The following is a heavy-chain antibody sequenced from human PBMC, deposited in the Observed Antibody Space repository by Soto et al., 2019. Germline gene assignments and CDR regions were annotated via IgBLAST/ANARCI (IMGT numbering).Heavy chain of an antibody. CDR2: ISGSGGST. D-gene: IGHD4-17*01. J-gene: IGHJ6*02. CDR1: GFTFSSYA. CDR3: AKELAFYGDYFYYYGMDV. V-gene: IGHV3-23*01. Sequence: EVQLLESGGGLVQPGGSLRLSCAASGFTFSSYAMSWVRQAPGKGLEWVSAISGSGGSTYYADSVKGRFTISRDTSKNTLYLQMNSLRADDTAVYYCAKELAFYGDYFYYYGMDVWGQGTTVTVSS.